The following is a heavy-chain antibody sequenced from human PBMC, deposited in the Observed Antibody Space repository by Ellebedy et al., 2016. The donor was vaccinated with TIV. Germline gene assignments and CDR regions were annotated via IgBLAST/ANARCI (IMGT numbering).Heavy chain of an antibody. CDR3: ATGAKEFDY. CDR2: FDPDDDAI. CDR1: GYSVTEIS. Sequence: AASVQVSCKVSGYSVTEISMHWVRQAPGRGLEWVGGFDPDDDAIIYAEQFQGRVPMTADTSTDTVYMELSSLRSEDTAIYYCATGAKEFDYWGQGTLDTVSS. J-gene: IGHJ4*02. V-gene: IGHV1-24*01.